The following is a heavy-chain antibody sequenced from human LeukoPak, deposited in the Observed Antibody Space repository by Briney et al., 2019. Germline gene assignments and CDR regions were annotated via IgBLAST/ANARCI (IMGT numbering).Heavy chain of an antibody. CDR3: ARSSGWYHRGPDYYYYYMDV. Sequence: GGSLRLSCAASGFIFNSHSMNWVRQAPGKGLEWVSSISSTSSYIYYADSVRSRFTISRDNAKNSLYLQMNSLRAEDTAVYYCARSSGWYHRGPDYYYYYMDVWGKGTTVTVS. CDR1: GFIFNSHS. D-gene: IGHD6-19*01. J-gene: IGHJ6*03. V-gene: IGHV3-21*01. CDR2: ISSTSSYI.